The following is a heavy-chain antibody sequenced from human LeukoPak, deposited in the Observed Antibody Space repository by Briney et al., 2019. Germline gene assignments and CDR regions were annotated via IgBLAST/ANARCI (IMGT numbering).Heavy chain of an antibody. CDR2: ISAYNGNT. CDR1: GYTFTGYY. CDR3: ARVLPGAHLDY. Sequence: ASVKVSCKASGYTFTGYYMHWVRQAPGQGLEWMGWISAYNGNTNYAQKLQGRVTMTTDTSTSTAYMELRSLRSDDTAVYYCARVLPGAHLDYWGQGTLVTVSS. D-gene: IGHD3-10*01. J-gene: IGHJ4*02. V-gene: IGHV1-18*04.